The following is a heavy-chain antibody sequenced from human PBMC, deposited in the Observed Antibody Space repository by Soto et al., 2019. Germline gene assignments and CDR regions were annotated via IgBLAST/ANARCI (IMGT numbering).Heavy chain of an antibody. D-gene: IGHD2-15*01. Sequence: ASVKVSCKTSGYNFNAFYIHWVRQAPGQGLEWMGWMNPKSGGAYFAQKFQGRVTLTRDTSIGTAYIEVNSLTSDDTAVYFCRRENIEKSDGFYDAFDIWGPGTTVTVSS. CDR1: GYNFNAFY. CDR2: MNPKSGGA. V-gene: IGHV1-2*02. CDR3: RRENIEKSDGFYDAFDI. J-gene: IGHJ3*02.